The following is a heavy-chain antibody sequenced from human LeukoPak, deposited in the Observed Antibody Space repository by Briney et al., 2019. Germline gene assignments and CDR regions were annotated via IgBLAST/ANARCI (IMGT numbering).Heavy chain of an antibody. D-gene: IGHD5-12*01. J-gene: IGHJ4*02. V-gene: IGHV3-21*01. Sequence: PGGSLRLSCAASGFTFSSYAMSWVRQAPRKGLEWVSSISSSSSYIYYADSVKGRFTISRDNAKNSLYLQMNSLRAEDTAVYYCARASSDIVTSDFDYWGQGTLVTVSS. CDR3: ARASSDIVTSDFDY. CDR2: ISSSSSYI. CDR1: GFTFSSYA.